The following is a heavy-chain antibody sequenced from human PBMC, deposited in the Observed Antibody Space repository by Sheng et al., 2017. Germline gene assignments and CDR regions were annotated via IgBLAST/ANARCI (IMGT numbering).Heavy chain of an antibody. CDR2: ISSSSSYI. V-gene: IGHV3-21*01. CDR3: ARDRGYSYGFWY. Sequence: EVQLVESGGGLVKPGGSLRLSCAASGFTFSSYSMNWVRQAPGKGLEWVSSISSSSSYIYYADSVKGRFTISRDNAKNSLYLQMNSLRAEDTAVYYCARDRGYSYGFWYWGQGTLVTVSS. J-gene: IGHJ4*02. CDR1: GFTFSSYS. D-gene: IGHD5-18*01.